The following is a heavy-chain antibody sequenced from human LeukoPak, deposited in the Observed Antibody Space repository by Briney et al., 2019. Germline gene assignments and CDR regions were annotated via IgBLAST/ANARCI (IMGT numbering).Heavy chain of an antibody. CDR3: EREPLVPSYYMDV. J-gene: IGHJ6*03. CDR2: INPNSGGT. V-gene: IGHV1-2*02. CDR1: GYTFTGYY. Sequence: ASVKVSCKASGYTFTGYYMHWVRQAPGQGLEWMGWINPNSGGTNYAQKFQGRVTMTRDTSISTAYMELSRLRSDDTAVYYCEREPLVPSYYMDVWGKGTTVTVSS.